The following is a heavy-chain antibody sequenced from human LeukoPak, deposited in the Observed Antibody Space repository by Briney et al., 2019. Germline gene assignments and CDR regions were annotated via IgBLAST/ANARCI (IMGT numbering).Heavy chain of an antibody. J-gene: IGHJ3*02. CDR3: ARGDYYDSSGYYFPDAFDI. V-gene: IGHV3-33*01. CDR1: GFTFSSYG. Sequence: GRSLRLSCAASGFTFSSYGMHWVRQAPGKGLECVVVIWYDGSNKYYVDSVQGRFTISRDNSKNTLYLQMSSLRAEDTAVYYCARGDYYDSSGYYFPDAFDIWGQGTMVTVSS. CDR2: IWYDGSNK. D-gene: IGHD3-22*01.